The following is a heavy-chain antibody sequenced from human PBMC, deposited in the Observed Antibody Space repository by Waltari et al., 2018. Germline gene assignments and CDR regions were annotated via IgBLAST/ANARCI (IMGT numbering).Heavy chain of an antibody. D-gene: IGHD2-2*01. J-gene: IGHJ4*02. CDR3: ATEGAAMPTGY. CDR1: GGPTSISGYY. CDR2: INYSGNT. Sequence: QVQLQESGPRLVKPSETLSLTCTVSGGPTSISGYYWTWIRQPPGKGLELFGYINYSGNTKYNPALKRRATVSLDTSKKQFSLKLTSVTAADTAVYYCATEGAAMPTGYWGLGSLVTVSS. V-gene: IGHV4-59*08.